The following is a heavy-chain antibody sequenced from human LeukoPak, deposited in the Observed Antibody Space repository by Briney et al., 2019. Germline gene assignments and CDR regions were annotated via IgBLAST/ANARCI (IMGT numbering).Heavy chain of an antibody. Sequence: SVKVSCKASGYTFTAYYMHWVRQAPGQGLEWMGWINPNSGDTTYAQKFQDRVTMTRDTSISTAYMELSSLRSDDTAVYYCSPGTYTYDYWGQGTLVTVSS. D-gene: IGHD3-16*01. CDR2: INPNSGDT. J-gene: IGHJ4*02. V-gene: IGHV1-2*02. CDR3: SPGTYTYDY. CDR1: GYTFTAYY.